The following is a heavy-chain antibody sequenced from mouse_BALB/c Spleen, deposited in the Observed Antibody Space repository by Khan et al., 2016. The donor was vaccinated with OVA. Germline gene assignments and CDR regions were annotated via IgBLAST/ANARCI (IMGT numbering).Heavy chain of an antibody. V-gene: IGHV9-3-1*01. D-gene: IGHD2-10*01. Sequence: QIQSVQSGPELKKPGETVKIFCKASGYTFTKLGMNWVKQAPGKGLEWMGWINTYTGEPTYADDFKGRFAFSMETSASTAYLQINNLKDEDPATYFCARPPYYSDTIAYWGQGTSVTVSS. CDR1: GYTFTKLG. CDR2: INTYTGEP. J-gene: IGHJ4*01. CDR3: ARPPYYSDTIAY.